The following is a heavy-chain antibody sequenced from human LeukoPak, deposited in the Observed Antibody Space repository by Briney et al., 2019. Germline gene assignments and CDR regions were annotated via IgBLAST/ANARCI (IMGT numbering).Heavy chain of an antibody. Sequence: PGGSLRLSWAASGFTFDDYAMHWVRQAPGKGLEWVSGISWNSGSIGYADSVKGRFTISRDNAKNSLYLQMNSLRAEDTALYYCAKDISHGGNGRTLFDYWGQGTLVTVSS. CDR2: ISWNSGSI. V-gene: IGHV3-9*01. J-gene: IGHJ4*02. CDR3: AKDISHGGNGRTLFDY. D-gene: IGHD4-23*01. CDR1: GFTFDDYA.